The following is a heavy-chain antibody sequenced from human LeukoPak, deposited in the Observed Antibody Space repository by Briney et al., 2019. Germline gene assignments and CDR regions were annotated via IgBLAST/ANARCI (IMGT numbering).Heavy chain of an antibody. V-gene: IGHV4-4*02. Sequence: SETLSLTCAVSGGSISSSNWWSWVRQPPGKGLEWIGEIYHSGSTNYNPSLKSRVTISVDKSKNQFSLKLSSVTAADTAVYYCARPWIAPARHYYFDYFGHLSLVTV. CDR2: IYHSGST. CDR3: ARPWIAPARHYYFDY. J-gene: IGHJ4*01. D-gene: IGHD6-13*01. CDR1: GGSISSSNW.